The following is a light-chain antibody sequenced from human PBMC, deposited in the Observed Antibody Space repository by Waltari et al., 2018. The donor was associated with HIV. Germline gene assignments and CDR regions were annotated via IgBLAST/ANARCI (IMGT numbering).Light chain of an antibody. J-gene: IGLJ3*02. CDR3: ATWDSNLSAWV. Sequence: QSVLTKPPSVSAAPGQQVTISSSGGPSTIGNTYVSWYQQLPGTAPKLLIYENNKRPSGIPDRFSGSKSGTSATLGITGLQTGDEADYYCATWDSNLSAWVFGGGTKLTVL. V-gene: IGLV1-51*02. CDR2: ENN. CDR1: PSTIGNTY.